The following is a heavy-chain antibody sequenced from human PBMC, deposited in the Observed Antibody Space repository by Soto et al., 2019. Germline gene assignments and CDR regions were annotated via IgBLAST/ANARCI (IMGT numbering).Heavy chain of an antibody. V-gene: IGHV1-69*02. J-gene: IGHJ5*02. CDR2: IIPILGIA. CDR3: ARALGISADGLGRRCNWFDL. CDR1: GGTFSSYT. D-gene: IGHD6-13*01. Sequence: SVKVSCKASGGTFSSYTISWVRQAPGQGLEWMGRIIPILGIANYAQKFQGRVTITADKSTSTAYMELSSLRSEDTAVYYCARALGISADGLGRRCNWFDLWGQGTLVTGSS.